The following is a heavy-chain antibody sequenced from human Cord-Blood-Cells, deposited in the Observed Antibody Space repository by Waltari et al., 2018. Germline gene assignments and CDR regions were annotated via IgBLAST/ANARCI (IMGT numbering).Heavy chain of an antibody. CDR2: IDPGDSDT. Sequence: EVPLVQSGAEVKKPGASLKISCKCSGYSFPSYWIGWVRQIPGKGLEWMGFIDPGDSDTRYSPSFQGQVTISADKSISTAYLQWSSLKASDTAMYYCARPRPRNYDILTGAFDIWGQGTMVTVSS. V-gene: IGHV5-51*01. CDR1: GYSFPSYW. D-gene: IGHD3-9*01. J-gene: IGHJ3*02. CDR3: ARPRPRNYDILTGAFDI.